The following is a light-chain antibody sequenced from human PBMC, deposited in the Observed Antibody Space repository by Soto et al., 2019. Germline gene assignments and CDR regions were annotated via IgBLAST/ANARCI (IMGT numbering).Light chain of an antibody. CDR3: QQYNDWPPRWT. CDR2: RAS. J-gene: IGKJ1*01. V-gene: IGKV3-15*01. CDR1: ESVTTN. Sequence: EIVMTQSPATLSVSPGESVTLSCRASESVTTNLAWYQQKPGQAPRLLVYRASTRATGIPARFSAGGSGTEFSLTIRSLQSEDCAVCICQQYNDWPPRWTFGQGTKVEIK.